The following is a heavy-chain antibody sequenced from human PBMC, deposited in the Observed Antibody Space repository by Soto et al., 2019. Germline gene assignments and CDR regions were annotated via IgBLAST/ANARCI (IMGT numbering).Heavy chain of an antibody. CDR1: GFTSSRYG. CDR3: ANHMITYGGVIVHYDAFDI. V-gene: IGHV3-30*18. Sequence: QVQLVESGGSVVQPGRSLRLSCAASGFTSSRYGMHWVRQAPGKGLEWVAVISYDGSNKYYADSVKGRFTISRDNSKNTLYLQMNSLRAEDTPVYYCANHMITYGGVIVHYDAFDIWGQGTMVTVSS. D-gene: IGHD3-16*02. CDR2: ISYDGSNK. J-gene: IGHJ3*02.